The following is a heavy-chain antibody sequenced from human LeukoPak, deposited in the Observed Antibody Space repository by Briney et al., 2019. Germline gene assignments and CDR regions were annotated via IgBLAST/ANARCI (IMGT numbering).Heavy chain of an antibody. D-gene: IGHD2-2*01. Sequence: PSETLSLTCTVSGGSISSGGYYWSWIRQHPGKGLEWIGYIYYSGSTYYNPSPKSRVTISVDTSKNQFSLKLSSVTAADTAVYYCAREGSYCSSTSCQLYYFDYWGQGTLVTVSS. CDR3: AREGSYCSSTSCQLYYFDY. J-gene: IGHJ4*02. V-gene: IGHV4-31*03. CDR2: IYYSGST. CDR1: GGSISSGGYY.